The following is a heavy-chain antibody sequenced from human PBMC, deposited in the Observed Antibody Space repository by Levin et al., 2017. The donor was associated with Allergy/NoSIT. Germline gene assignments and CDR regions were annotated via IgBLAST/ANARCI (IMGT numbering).Heavy chain of an antibody. V-gene: IGHV3-23*01. CDR3: ARDPSNYYDSSGYYYGGGWFDP. J-gene: IGHJ5*02. D-gene: IGHD3-22*01. Sequence: LSLTCAASGFTFRSYVMSWVRQAPGKGLEWVSAISGSGGRTYYADSVKGRFTISRDNSKNTLYLQMNSLRAEDTAVYYCARDPSNYYDSSGYYYGGGWFDPWGQGTLVTVSS. CDR2: ISGSGGRT. CDR1: GFTFRSYV.